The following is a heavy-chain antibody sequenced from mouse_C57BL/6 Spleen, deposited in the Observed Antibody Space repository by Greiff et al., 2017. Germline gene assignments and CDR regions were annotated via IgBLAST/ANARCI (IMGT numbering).Heavy chain of an antibody. J-gene: IGHJ2*01. CDR1: GYTFTRYW. Sequence: QVRLKQSGAELAKPGASVKLSCKASGYTFTRYWMHWVKQRPGQGLEWIGYINPRRGYTKYNQKFKDKATLTADKSASTAYMQLSSLTYEDSAVYYCANWDERSYFDYWGQGTTLTVSS. D-gene: IGHD4-1*01. V-gene: IGHV1-7*01. CDR2: INPRRGYT. CDR3: ANWDERSYFDY.